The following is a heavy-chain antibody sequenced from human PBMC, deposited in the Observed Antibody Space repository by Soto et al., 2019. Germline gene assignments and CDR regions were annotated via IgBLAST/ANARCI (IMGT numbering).Heavy chain of an antibody. CDR2: IIPIIGIA. CDR1: GGTFSSYT. Sequence: QVQLVQSGAEVKKPGSSVKVSCKASGGTFSSYTISWVRQAPGQGLEWMGRIIPIIGIANYAQKFQGRVTITADKSTSTAYMELSSLRSEDTAVYYCARGNSIAAAGTGWFDPWGQGTLVTVSS. J-gene: IGHJ5*02. V-gene: IGHV1-69*02. CDR3: ARGNSIAAAGTGWFDP. D-gene: IGHD6-13*01.